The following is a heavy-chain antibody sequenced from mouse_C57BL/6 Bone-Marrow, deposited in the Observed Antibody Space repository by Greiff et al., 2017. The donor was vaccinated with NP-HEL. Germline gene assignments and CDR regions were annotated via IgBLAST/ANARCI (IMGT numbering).Heavy chain of an antibody. CDR1: GFTFSDSY. CDR2: ISNGGGST. J-gene: IGHJ3*01. Sequence: EVHLVESGGGLVQPGGSLKLSCAASGFTFSDSYMYWVRQTPEKRLEWVAYISNGGGSTYYPATVKGRFTISRDTAKNTLYLQMSRLKSEDTAMYYCARRVYCGNYGFAYWGQGTLVTVSA. D-gene: IGHD2-1*01. CDR3: ARRVYCGNYGFAY. V-gene: IGHV5-12*01.